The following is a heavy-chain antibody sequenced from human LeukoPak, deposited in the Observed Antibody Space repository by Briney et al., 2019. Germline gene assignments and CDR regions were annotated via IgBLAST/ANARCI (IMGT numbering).Heavy chain of an antibody. CDR1: GFTVSSNY. CDR2: IYSYGST. J-gene: IGHJ6*03. Sequence: PGGSLRLSCAASGFTVSSNYMSWVRQAPGKGLEGVSVIYSYGSTYYADSVKGRFTISRDNSKNTLYLQMNSLRVEDTAVYYCARLGGKQLVRYYHYYMDVWGKGTTVTVSS. V-gene: IGHV3-66*02. D-gene: IGHD6-6*01. CDR3: ARLGGKQLVRYYHYYMDV.